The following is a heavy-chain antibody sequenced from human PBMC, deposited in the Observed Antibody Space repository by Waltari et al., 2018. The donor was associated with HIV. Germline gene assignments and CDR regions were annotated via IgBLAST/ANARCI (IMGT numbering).Heavy chain of an antibody. D-gene: IGHD6-19*01. V-gene: IGHV3-9*01. CDR3: AKSLRAVAGTPDY. Sequence: EVQLVESGGGLVQPGRSLRLSCAASGFTFDDYAMHWVRQAPGKGLEWVSGISWNSGSIGYADSVKGRFTISRDNAKNSLYLQMNSLRAEDTALYYCAKSLRAVAGTPDYWGQGTLVTVSS. CDR2: ISWNSGSI. J-gene: IGHJ4*02. CDR1: GFTFDDYA.